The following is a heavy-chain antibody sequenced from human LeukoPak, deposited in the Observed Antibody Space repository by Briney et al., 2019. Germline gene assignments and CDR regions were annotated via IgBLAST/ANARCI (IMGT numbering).Heavy chain of an antibody. D-gene: IGHD6-13*01. CDR3: AKGTGGLSAAAGTPGY. CDR2: ISGSGGST. Sequence: GSLRLSCAASGFTFSSYAMSWVRQAPGKGLEWVSAISGSGGSTYYANSVKGRFTISRDNSKNTLYLQMNSLRAEDTAVYYCAKGTGGLSAAAGTPGYWGQGTLVTVSS. V-gene: IGHV3-23*01. CDR1: GFTFSSYA. J-gene: IGHJ4*02.